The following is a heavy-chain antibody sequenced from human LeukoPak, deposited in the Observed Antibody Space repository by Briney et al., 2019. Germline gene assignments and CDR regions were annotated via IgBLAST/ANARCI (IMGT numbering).Heavy chain of an antibody. D-gene: IGHD2-8*01. CDR1: GFTLSNHW. Sequence: GGSLRLSCAASGFTLSNHWMIWVRQAPGKGLECVANIKQDGTEKYYLDSVKGRFTISRDNAKNSLYLQMNSLRAEDTALYYCASHTGAGVAFRPFHIWGQGTMVTVSS. CDR2: IKQDGTEK. CDR3: ASHTGAGVAFRPFHI. V-gene: IGHV3-7*01. J-gene: IGHJ3*02.